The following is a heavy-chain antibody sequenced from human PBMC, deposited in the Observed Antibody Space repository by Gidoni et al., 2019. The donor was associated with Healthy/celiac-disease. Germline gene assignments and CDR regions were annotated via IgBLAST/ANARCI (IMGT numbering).Heavy chain of an antibody. Sequence: QVQPQQWGAGRVKPAETLALTCAVDGGSFSGYYWSWIRQPPGKGLEWIGEIDHSGSTNYNPSLKSRVTISVDTSKNQFSLKLGSVTAADTAVYCCAYGSSGHQAWGQGTLVTVSS. CDR1: GGSFSGYY. J-gene: IGHJ5*02. V-gene: IGHV4-34*01. D-gene: IGHD3-22*01. CDR3: AYGSSGHQA. CDR2: IDHSGST.